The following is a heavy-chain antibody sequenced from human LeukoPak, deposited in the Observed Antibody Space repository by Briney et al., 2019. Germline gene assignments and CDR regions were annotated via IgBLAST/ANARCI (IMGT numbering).Heavy chain of an antibody. D-gene: IGHD4-11*01. Sequence: PGGSLRLSCVASGFTFSSSCMAWVRQAPGKGLQWVANINHDGSVKNYVGSVKGRFAISRDNAQNSFYLQMNSLETDDTAVYYCAKDSYSKGDYWGQGTLVTVSS. CDR1: GFTFSSSC. CDR3: AKDSYSKGDY. J-gene: IGHJ4*02. CDR2: INHDGSVK. V-gene: IGHV3-7*01.